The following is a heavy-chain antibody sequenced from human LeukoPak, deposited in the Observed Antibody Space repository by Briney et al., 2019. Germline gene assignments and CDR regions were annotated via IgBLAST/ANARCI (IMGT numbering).Heavy chain of an antibody. J-gene: IGHJ2*01. CDR2: INPSGGST. Sequence: ASVKVSCKASGYTFTSYYMHWVRQAPGQGLEWMGIINPSGGSTSYAQKFQGRVTMTRDTSTSTVYMELSSLRFEDTAVYYCARDCSGGSCYSRYFDLWGRGTLVTVSS. V-gene: IGHV1-46*01. D-gene: IGHD2-15*01. CDR1: GYTFTSYY. CDR3: ARDCSGGSCYSRYFDL.